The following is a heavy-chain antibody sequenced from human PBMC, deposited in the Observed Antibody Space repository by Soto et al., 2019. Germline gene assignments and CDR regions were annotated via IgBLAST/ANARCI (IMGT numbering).Heavy chain of an antibody. V-gene: IGHV3-11*01. CDR1: GFIFSDYY. CDR3: ARHRSHSTSSGLDY. D-gene: IGHD6-6*01. CDR2: ISSTGSTI. J-gene: IGHJ4*02. Sequence: QVQLVESGGGLVKPGGSLRLSCAASGFIFSDYYMSWIRQAPGKGLEWVSYISSTGSTIEYVDSVKGRFTISRDNAGNSLYLQMNTLRVDDTAVYYCARHRSHSTSSGLDYWGRGTLVTVSS.